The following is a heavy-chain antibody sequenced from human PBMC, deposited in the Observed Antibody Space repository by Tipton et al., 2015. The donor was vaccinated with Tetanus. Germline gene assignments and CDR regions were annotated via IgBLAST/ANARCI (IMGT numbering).Heavy chain of an antibody. CDR2: LGGSGDST. J-gene: IGHJ4*02. D-gene: IGHD3-16*01. V-gene: IGHV3-23*01. Sequence: SLRLSCAASGFTFSSYAVSWVRQAPGKGLEWVSSLGGSGDSTYYVDSVRGRFTISRDNSKNTLYLQMNSLRAEDSAVYYSARRQVEGGAHFDHWGQGTLVTVSS. CDR1: GFTFSSYA. CDR3: ARRQVEGGAHFDH.